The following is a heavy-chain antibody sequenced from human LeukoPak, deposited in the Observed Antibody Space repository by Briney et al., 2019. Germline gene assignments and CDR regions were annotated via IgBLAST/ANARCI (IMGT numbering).Heavy chain of an antibody. CDR3: TRASITMIVVVIGFDY. J-gene: IGHJ4*02. CDR1: GFTFGDYA. D-gene: IGHD3-22*01. V-gene: IGHV3-49*04. CDR2: IRSKAYGGTT. Sequence: GGSLRLSCTASGFTFGDYAMSWVRQAPGKGLEWVGFIRSKAYGGTTEYAASVKGRFTISRDDSKSIAYLQMNSLKTEDTAVYYCTRASITMIVVVIGFDYWGQGTLVTVSS.